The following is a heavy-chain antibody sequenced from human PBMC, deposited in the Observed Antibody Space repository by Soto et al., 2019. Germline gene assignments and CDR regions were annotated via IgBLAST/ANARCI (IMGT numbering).Heavy chain of an antibody. CDR3: ARGSTDSYPGSRIFDF. Sequence: GSLRLSCVASGLTFGSRAMTWVRQAPGEGLQWVSTITDTGGDAKYADSVRGRFVISRDNSEKTLYLQMTSLTAEDSAMYYCARGSTDSYPGSRIFDFWGRGTLVTVSS. J-gene: IGHJ4*02. V-gene: IGHV3-23*01. D-gene: IGHD3-10*01. CDR1: GLTFGSRA. CDR2: ITDTGGDA.